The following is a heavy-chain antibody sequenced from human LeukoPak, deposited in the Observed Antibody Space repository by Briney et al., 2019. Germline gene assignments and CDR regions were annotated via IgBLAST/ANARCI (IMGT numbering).Heavy chain of an antibody. CDR1: GFRFSSFA. CDR3: ARDRFLEFLDY. CDR2: ISGSGGSG. V-gene: IGHV3-23*01. D-gene: IGHD3-3*01. Sequence: PGGSLRLSCAASGFRFSSFAMNWVRQAPGKGLEWVSTISGSGGSGWYADSVKGRFTISRDNSKNTLYLQMNSLRAEDTAVYYCARDRFLEFLDYWGQGTLVTVSS. J-gene: IGHJ4*02.